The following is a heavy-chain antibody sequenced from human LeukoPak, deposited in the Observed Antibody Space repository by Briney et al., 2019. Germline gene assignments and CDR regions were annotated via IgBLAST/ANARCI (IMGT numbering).Heavy chain of an antibody. Sequence: GGSLRLSCAASGITFSSYAMHWVRQAPGQGLEYVSAINSNGNRSYYANSVKGRFAISRDNSKNTLYLQMGSLRDDDMAVYYCARASYYYASGSYYYVFDYWGQGTLVTVSS. V-gene: IGHV3-64*01. J-gene: IGHJ4*02. CDR2: INSNGNRS. CDR3: ARASYYYASGSYYYVFDY. D-gene: IGHD3-10*01. CDR1: GITFSSYA.